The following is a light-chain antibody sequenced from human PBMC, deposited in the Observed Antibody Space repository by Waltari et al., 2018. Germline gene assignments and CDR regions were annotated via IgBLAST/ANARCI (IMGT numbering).Light chain of an antibody. CDR2: KAS. J-gene: IGKJ4*01. V-gene: IGKV1-5*03. CDR3: QRYSGYPPT. Sequence: DIQMTQYPSTLSASVGDRITITCRASQSINTWLAWYQQKPGKAPKLLLSKASSLQSEVPSRFSGSGFGTEFTLSISSLQPDDSATYYCQRYSGYPPTFGGGTKVEIK. CDR1: QSINTW.